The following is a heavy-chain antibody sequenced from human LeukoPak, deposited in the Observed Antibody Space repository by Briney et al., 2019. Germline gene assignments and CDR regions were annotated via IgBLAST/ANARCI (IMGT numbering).Heavy chain of an antibody. D-gene: IGHD1-26*01. J-gene: IGHJ6*03. CDR3: ARVGAIYYYYMDV. V-gene: IGHV4-39*01. CDR1: GGSISSSSHY. Sequence: SETLSLTCTVSGGSISSSSHYWGWIRQPPGKGLEWIGSIYYSGSTYYNPSLKSRVTISVDTSKNQFSLKLSSVTAADTAVYYCARVGAIYYYYMDVWGKGTTVTVSS. CDR2: IYYSGST.